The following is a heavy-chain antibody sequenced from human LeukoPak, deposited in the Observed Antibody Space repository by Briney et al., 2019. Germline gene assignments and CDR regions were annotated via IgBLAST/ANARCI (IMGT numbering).Heavy chain of an antibody. CDR3: ARGGDSSGYYGYYYYYYGMDV. D-gene: IGHD3-22*01. V-gene: IGHV3-74*01. Sequence: GGSLRLSCAASGFTFSSYWMHWVREAPGKGLVWVSRINSDGSSTSYADSVKGRFTISRDNAKNTLYLQMNSLRAEDTAVYYCARGGDSSGYYGYYYYYYGMDVWGQGTTVTVSS. CDR1: GFTFSSYW. J-gene: IGHJ6*02. CDR2: INSDGSST.